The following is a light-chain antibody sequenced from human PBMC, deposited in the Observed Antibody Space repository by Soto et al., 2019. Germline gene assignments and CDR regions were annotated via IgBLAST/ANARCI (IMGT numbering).Light chain of an antibody. V-gene: IGKV3-15*01. CDR2: GAL. Sequence: EIVMTQSPATLSVSPGERATLSCSASQTVSSHLACYQQKPGQAPRLLIYGALTRATGIPARFSGSESGTEFTLTISSLHSADCAVYYCQQYAGSPRTFGQATKLPIK. CDR1: QTVSSH. J-gene: IGKJ2*01. CDR3: QQYAGSPRT.